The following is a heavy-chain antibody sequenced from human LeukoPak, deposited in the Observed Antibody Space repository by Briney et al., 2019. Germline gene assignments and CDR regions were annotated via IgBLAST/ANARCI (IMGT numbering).Heavy chain of an antibody. D-gene: IGHD3-3*01. CDR1: GFTFSSYS. CDR3: ARKMVLRFLEWLSPFDY. CDR2: ISSSSSTI. J-gene: IGHJ4*02. V-gene: IGHV3-48*04. Sequence: GGSPRLSCAAPGFTFSSYSMNWVRQAPGKGLEWVSYISSSSSTIYYADSVKGRFTISRDNAKNSLYLQMNSLRAEDTAVYYCARKMVLRFLEWLSPFDYWGQGTLVTVSS.